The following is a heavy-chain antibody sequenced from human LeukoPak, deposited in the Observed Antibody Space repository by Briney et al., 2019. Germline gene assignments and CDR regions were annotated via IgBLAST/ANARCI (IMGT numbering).Heavy chain of an antibody. V-gene: IGHV4-59*01. Sequence: SETLSLTCTASGGSISSYYWSWIRQPPGKGLEWIGYIYYSGSTNYNPSLKSRVTISVDTSKNQFSLKLSSVTAADTAVYYCARFPPVGATNYYYYMDVWGKGTTVTVSS. J-gene: IGHJ6*03. CDR3: ARFPPVGATNYYYYMDV. CDR1: GGSISSYY. D-gene: IGHD1-26*01. CDR2: IYYSGST.